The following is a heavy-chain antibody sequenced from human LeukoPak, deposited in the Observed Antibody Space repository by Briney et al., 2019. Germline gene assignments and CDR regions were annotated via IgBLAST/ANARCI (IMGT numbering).Heavy chain of an antibody. CDR1: GYTLTELS. J-gene: IGHJ3*02. CDR3: ARQTTVTTSNDAFDI. D-gene: IGHD4-17*01. CDR2: MNPNSGNT. V-gene: IGHV1-8*01. Sequence: ASVKVSCKVSGYTLTELSMHWVRQATGQGLEWMGWMNPNSGNTGYAQKFQGRVTMTRNTSISTAYMELSSLRSEDTAVYYCARQTTVTTSNDAFDIWGQGTMVTVSS.